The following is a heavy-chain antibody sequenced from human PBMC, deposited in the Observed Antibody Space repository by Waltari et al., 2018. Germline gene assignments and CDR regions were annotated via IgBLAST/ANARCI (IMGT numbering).Heavy chain of an antibody. V-gene: IGHV1-8*01. CDR2: MNPNSGNT. D-gene: IGHD5-18*01. Sequence: QVQLVQSGAEVKKPGASVKVSCKASGYTFTSYDINWVRQATGQGLEWMGWMNPNSGNTGYAQKFQGRVNMTRNTSISTAYMELSSLRSEDTAVYYCARGRPSRQLWFLYYYGMDVWGQGTTVTVSS. CDR1: GYTFTSYD. CDR3: ARGRPSRQLWFLYYYGMDV. J-gene: IGHJ6*02.